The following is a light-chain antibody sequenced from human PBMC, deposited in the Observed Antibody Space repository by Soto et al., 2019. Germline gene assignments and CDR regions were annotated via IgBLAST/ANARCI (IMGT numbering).Light chain of an antibody. V-gene: IGKV3-20*01. J-gene: IGKJ5*01. CDR2: GAS. Sequence: ENVLNQPPLTLALAKCDGATLSCMASQSVSRSYLAWYKQQLRQHPRVLIFGASTRATGMPARFSGSGSGTAFTTPISSLQHEDFVTYYCHKYARLPLTFGQGRRLEIK. CDR3: HKYARLPLT. CDR1: QSVSRSY.